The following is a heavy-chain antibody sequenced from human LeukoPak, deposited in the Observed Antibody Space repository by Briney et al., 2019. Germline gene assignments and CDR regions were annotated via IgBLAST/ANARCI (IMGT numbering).Heavy chain of an antibody. CDR1: VYTFTGDY. Sequence: ASVRVSCKPSVYTFTGDYMQCVCQGPGEGVGWMGCIYPKVGVTNTAQKFQGRVTMTRDTSISTAYMELSRLRSDDTAVYYCASEPLPEYYYDSKPAGLYFDYWGQGTLVTVSS. CDR3: ASEPLPEYYYDSKPAGLYFDY. D-gene: IGHD3-22*01. CDR2: IYPKVGVT. V-gene: IGHV1-2*02. J-gene: IGHJ4*02.